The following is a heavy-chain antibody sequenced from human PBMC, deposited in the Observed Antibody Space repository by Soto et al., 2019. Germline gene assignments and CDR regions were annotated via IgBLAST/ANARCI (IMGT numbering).Heavy chain of an antibody. Sequence: QITLKESGPTLVKPAQPLTLTCTFSGFSISSSGMGVGWIRQPPGKALEWLTLIYWDDDKRYRPSLKSRLTITKDTSKNQVVLTMTNMDPVDTATYYCVHKVLREYYFDYWGQGILVTVSS. D-gene: IGHD1-26*01. CDR1: GFSISSSGMG. V-gene: IGHV2-5*02. CDR2: IYWDDDK. CDR3: VHKVLREYYFDY. J-gene: IGHJ4*02.